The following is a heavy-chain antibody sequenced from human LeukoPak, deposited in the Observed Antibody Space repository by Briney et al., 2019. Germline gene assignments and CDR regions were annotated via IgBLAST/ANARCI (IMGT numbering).Heavy chain of an antibody. V-gene: IGHV3-21*01. Sequence: GGSLRLSCAASGFTFSSHSMNWVRQAPGKGLEWVSSISSSSSYIYYADSVKGRFTISRDNAKNSLYLQMNSLRAEDTAVYYCARRSGSYFDYWGQGTLVTVSS. CDR2: ISSSSSYI. CDR3: ARRSGSYFDY. CDR1: GFTFSSHS. J-gene: IGHJ4*02. D-gene: IGHD1-26*01.